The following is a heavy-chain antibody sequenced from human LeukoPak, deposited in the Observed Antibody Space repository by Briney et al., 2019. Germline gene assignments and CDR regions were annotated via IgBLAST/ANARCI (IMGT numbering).Heavy chain of an antibody. V-gene: IGHV4-39*01. Sequence: PSETLSLTCTVSDASTSSSYFYWSWIRQPPGKGLEWIGNVFHSGSTHYSPSLKSRVTISVDTSRKQFSLRLSAATAADTAVYYCARQRGGSWVNDYWGQGTLVTVSS. CDR3: ARQRGGSWVNDY. CDR1: DASTSSSYFY. J-gene: IGHJ4*02. CDR2: VFHSGST. D-gene: IGHD1-26*01.